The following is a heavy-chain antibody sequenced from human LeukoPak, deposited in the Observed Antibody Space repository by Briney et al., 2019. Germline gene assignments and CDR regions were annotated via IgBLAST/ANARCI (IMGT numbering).Heavy chain of an antibody. Sequence: GGSLRLSCAVSGFNFNDYAMHWVRQAPGRGLEWVSGINWKTGNGIYADSVKGRFTISRDNAKNSLYLQMSSLRAEDTALYYCTRRAARWQFDLWGRGTLLTVPS. CDR2: INWKTGNG. V-gene: IGHV3-9*01. CDR3: TRRAARWQFDL. D-gene: IGHD5-24*01. CDR1: GFNFNDYA. J-gene: IGHJ2*01.